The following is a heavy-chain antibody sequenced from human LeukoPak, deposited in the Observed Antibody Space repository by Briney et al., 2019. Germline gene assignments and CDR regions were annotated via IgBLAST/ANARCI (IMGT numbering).Heavy chain of an antibody. CDR1: GYTFTSYV. J-gene: IGHJ4*02. CDR2: ISAYNGNT. D-gene: IGHD4/OR15-4a*01. V-gene: IGHV1-18*01. CDR3: AREDYGSFDY. Sequence: ASVKVSCKASGYTFTSYVISLVRQAPGQGLEWMGWISAYNGNTNYTQKLQGRVTMTTDTSTNTAYMELRSLRSDDTAVYYCAREDYGSFDYWGQGTLVTVSS.